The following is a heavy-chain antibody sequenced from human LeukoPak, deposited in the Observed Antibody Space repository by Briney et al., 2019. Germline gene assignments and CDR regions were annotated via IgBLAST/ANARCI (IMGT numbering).Heavy chain of an antibody. V-gene: IGHV1-8*01. CDR1: GYTFTSYD. CDR2: MNPNSGNT. Sequence: ASVKVSCKASGYTFTSYDISWVRQATGQGLEWMGWMNPNSGNTGYAQKFQGRVTMTRNTSISTAYMELSSLRSEDTAVYYCARGRRPYYYGSGSYSDWGQGTLVTVSS. CDR3: ARGRRPYYYGSGSYSD. D-gene: IGHD3-10*01. J-gene: IGHJ4*02.